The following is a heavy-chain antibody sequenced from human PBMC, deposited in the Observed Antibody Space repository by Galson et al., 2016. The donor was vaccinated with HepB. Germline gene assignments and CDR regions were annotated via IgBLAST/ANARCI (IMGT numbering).Heavy chain of an antibody. J-gene: IGHJ5*02. CDR2: MYYSGVT. CDR3: AREIVVEGAFDP. Sequence: ETLSLTCTVSGSSVSSDNHYWTWIRQPPGKGLEWIGHMYYSGVTVYNPSLKSRVTISIDASKNQFSLKLRSVTAADTAIYYCAREIVVEGAFDPWGQGTLGTVSS. CDR1: GSSVSSDNHY. D-gene: IGHD2-15*01. V-gene: IGHV4-61*01.